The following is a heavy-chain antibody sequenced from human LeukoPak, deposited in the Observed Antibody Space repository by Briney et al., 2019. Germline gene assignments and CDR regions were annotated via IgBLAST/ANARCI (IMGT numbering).Heavy chain of an antibody. Sequence: GGSLRLSCAASGFTFSSYDMSWVRQAPGKGLEWVSAISGSGGSTYYADSVKGRFTISRDNSKNTLYLQMNSLRAEDTAVYYCAKTSCGGSCYSYYYYGMDVWGQGTTVTVSS. V-gene: IGHV3-23*01. D-gene: IGHD2-15*01. J-gene: IGHJ6*02. CDR2: ISGSGGST. CDR3: AKTSCGGSCYSYYYYGMDV. CDR1: GFTFSSYD.